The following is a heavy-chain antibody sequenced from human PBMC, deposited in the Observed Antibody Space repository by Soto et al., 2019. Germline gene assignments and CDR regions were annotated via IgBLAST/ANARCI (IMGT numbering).Heavy chain of an antibody. D-gene: IGHD3-3*01. CDR3: ARGPSADKVDY. Sequence: QVQLQESGPGLVEPSQTLSLTCTVSGGSINRGGYFWSWIRQTPGKGLEWIGHIYNSGTTYTNPSLNSRATISGDTSPNQFSLNLKSVTAADTAVYYCARGPSADKVDYWGQGTLVTVSS. CDR1: GGSINRGGYF. J-gene: IGHJ4*02. V-gene: IGHV4-30-4*01. CDR2: IYNSGTT.